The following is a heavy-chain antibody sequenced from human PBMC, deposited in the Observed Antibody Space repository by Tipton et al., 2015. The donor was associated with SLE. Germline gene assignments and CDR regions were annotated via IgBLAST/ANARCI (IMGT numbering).Heavy chain of an antibody. J-gene: IGHJ6*04. Sequence: TLSLTCSVSGGSISSGGYYWSWIRQYPGKGLEWIGYIYYRGTTHYNPSLESRASISVDTSRNQFSLNLTSVTAADTAVFYCARGKGYKGFYFIDVWGRGTKVTVPS. D-gene: IGHD5-24*01. V-gene: IGHV4-31*03. CDR1: GGSISSGGYY. CDR2: IYYRGTT. CDR3: ARGKGYKGFYFIDV.